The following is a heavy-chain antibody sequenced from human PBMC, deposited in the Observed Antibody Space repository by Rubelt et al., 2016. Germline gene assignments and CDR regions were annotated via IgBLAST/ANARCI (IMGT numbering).Heavy chain of an antibody. CDR3: ARDHSSGWYLEGFFDY. J-gene: IGHJ4*02. Sequence: QVQPQESGPGLVKPSETLSLTCTVSGYSISSGYYWGWIRQPPGKGLEWIGSIYHSGRTYYNPSLKSRFTISVDTSKNQFSLKLSSVTAADTAVYYCARDHSSGWYLEGFFDYWGQGTLVTVSS. V-gene: IGHV4-38-2*02. CDR2: IYHSGRT. D-gene: IGHD6-19*01. CDR1: GYSISSGYY.